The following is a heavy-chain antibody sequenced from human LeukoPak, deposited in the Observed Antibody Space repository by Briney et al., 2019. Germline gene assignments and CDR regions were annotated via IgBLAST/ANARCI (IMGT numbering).Heavy chain of an antibody. D-gene: IGHD6-13*01. V-gene: IGHV4-39*01. CDR1: GGSISSSSYY. CDR2: IYYSGST. J-gene: IGHJ5*02. Sequence: PSETLSLTCTVSGGSISSSSYYWGWIRQPPGKGLEWIGSIYYSGSTYYNPSLKSRVTISVDTSKNQFSLKLSSVTAADTAVYYCARQIKMAIAAAANWFDPWGQGTLVTVSS. CDR3: ARQIKMAIAAAANWFDP.